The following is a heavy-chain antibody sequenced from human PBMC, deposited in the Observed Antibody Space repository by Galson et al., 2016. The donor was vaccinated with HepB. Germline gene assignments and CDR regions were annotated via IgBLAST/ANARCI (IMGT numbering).Heavy chain of an antibody. CDR2: IYWDDDR. CDR1: GFSLSTSGVG. V-gene: IGHV2-5*02. J-gene: IGHJ4*02. D-gene: IGHD6-19*01. CDR3: TTGPPGWGEVYDH. Sequence: PALVKPTQTLTLTCTFSGFSLSTSGVGVGWIRQPPGKALEWLAHIYWDDDRAYRPPLKSRLTISRDDSKNRLYLQMNSLRNEDTGVYYCTTGPPGWGEVYDHWGQGTLVIVSS.